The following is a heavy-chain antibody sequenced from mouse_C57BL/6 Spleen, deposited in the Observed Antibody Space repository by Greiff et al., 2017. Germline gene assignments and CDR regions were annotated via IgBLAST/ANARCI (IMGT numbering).Heavy chain of an antibody. CDR1: GFTFSSYG. CDR3: ARQNWDVEDYYAMDY. D-gene: IGHD4-1*01. V-gene: IGHV5-6*01. CDR2: ISSGGSYT. Sequence: EVQRVESGGDLVKPGGSLKLSCAASGFTFSSYGMSWVRQTPDKRLEWVATISSGGSYTYYPDSVKGRFTISRDNAKNTLYLQMSSLKSEDTAMYYCARQNWDVEDYYAMDYWGQGTSVTVSS. J-gene: IGHJ4*01.